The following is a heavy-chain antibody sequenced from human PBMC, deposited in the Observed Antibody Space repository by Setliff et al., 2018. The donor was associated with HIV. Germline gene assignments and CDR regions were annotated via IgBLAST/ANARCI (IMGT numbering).Heavy chain of an antibody. Sequence: TSETLSLTCAVSGGSISSNKWWSWVRQPPGKGLEWIGEIYHTGRTYYNPTLKSRATISIDTSKNRFSLHLTSVTAADTAVYYCARSLCGGDCSLVVDTNWFDPWGQGTLVTVSS. CDR2: IYHTGRT. CDR3: ARSLCGGDCSLVVDTNWFDP. J-gene: IGHJ5*02. CDR1: GGSISSNKW. D-gene: IGHD2-21*01. V-gene: IGHV4-4*02.